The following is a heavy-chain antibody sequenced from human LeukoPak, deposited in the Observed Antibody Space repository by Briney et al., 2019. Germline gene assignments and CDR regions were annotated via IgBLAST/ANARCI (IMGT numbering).Heavy chain of an antibody. V-gene: IGHV4-34*01. CDR2: INHSGST. D-gene: IGHD6-19*01. CDR1: GGSFSGYY. Sequence: SETLSLTCAVYGGSFSGYYWSWIRQPPGKGLEWIGEINHSGSTNYNPSLKSRVTISVDTSKNQFSLKLSSVTAADTAVYYCAKVHSSGWYWLDYWGQGTLVTVSS. CDR3: AKVHSSGWYWLDY. J-gene: IGHJ4*02.